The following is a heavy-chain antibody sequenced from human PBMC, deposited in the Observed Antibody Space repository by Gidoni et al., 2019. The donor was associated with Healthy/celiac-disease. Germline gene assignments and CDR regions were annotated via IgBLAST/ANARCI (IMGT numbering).Heavy chain of an antibody. D-gene: IGHD6-13*01. CDR1: GFTVSSNY. J-gene: IGHJ6*02. V-gene: IGHV3-66*01. CDR3: ARDWTAAGTDYYGMDV. Sequence: AASGFTVSSNYMSWVRQAPGKGLEWVSVIYSGGSTYYADSVKGRFTISRDNSKNTLYLQMNSLRAEDTAVYYCARDWTAAGTDYYGMDVWGQGTTVTVSS. CDR2: IYSGGST.